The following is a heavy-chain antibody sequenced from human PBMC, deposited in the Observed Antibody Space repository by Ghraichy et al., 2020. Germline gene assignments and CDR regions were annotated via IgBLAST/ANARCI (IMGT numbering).Heavy chain of an antibody. J-gene: IGHJ3*02. CDR2: SSFNNNVI. CDR1: GFTFSSYS. V-gene: IGHV3-48*01. CDR3: ARDTVGARPRDAFDI. Sequence: GGSLRLSCAASGFTFSSYSMNWVRQAPGKGLEWIAYSSFNNNVIYYADSVKGRFTISRDNSKNSLYLQMDSLRGEDTGVYYCARDTVGARPRDAFDIWGQGTWVTVSS. D-gene: IGHD1-26*01.